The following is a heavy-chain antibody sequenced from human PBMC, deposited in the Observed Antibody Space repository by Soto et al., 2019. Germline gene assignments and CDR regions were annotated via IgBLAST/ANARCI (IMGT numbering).Heavy chain of an antibody. CDR1: GFTVSRYW. D-gene: IGHD1-26*01. CDR3: ARGWGYMDV. J-gene: IGHJ6*03. V-gene: IGHV3-7*01. CDR2: IKQDGSEK. Sequence: GGSLRLSCAASGFTVSRYWMTWVRQAPGKGLEWVANIKQDGSEKNYVDSVKGRFTISRDDDKNSLLLQMNSLRAEDTAVYYCARGWGYMDVWGKGTTVTVSS.